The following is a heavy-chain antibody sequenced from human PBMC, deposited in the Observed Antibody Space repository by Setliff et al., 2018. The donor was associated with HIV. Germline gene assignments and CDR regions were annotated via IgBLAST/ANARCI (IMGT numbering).Heavy chain of an antibody. CDR1: GFTFRNYK. J-gene: IGHJ3*02. D-gene: IGHD2-21*01. CDR3: AKLPQLYCGGDCYSDDAFDI. Sequence: PGGSLRLSCAASGFTFRNYKMNWVRQAPGKGLEWVSSISRSSSDIYYADSVKGRFTVSRDNSKSTLYLQMNSLRAEDTAIYYCAKLPQLYCGGDCYSDDAFDIWGQGTMVTVSS. V-gene: IGHV3-21*04. CDR2: ISRSSSDI.